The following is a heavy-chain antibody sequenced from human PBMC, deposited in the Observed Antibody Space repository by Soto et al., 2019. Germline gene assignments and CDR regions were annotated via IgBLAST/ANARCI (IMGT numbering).Heavy chain of an antibody. V-gene: IGHV1-69*12. D-gene: IGHD5-18*01. CDR1: GGTFSSYA. CDR2: IIPIFGTA. J-gene: IGHJ5*02. CDR3: ARAVTAMVLHNWFDP. Sequence: QVQLVQSGAEVKKPESSVKVSCKASGGTFSSYAISWVRQAPGQGLEWMGGIIPIFGTANYAQKFQGRGTITADESTSTAYMELSSLRSEDTAVYYCARAVTAMVLHNWFDPWGQGTLVTVSS.